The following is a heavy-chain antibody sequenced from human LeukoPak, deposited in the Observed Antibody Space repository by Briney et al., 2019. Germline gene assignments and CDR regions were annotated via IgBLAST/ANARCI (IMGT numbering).Heavy chain of an antibody. CDR3: ARDFNDFWSGFGPIDY. J-gene: IGHJ4*02. CDR1: GFTFSSYW. V-gene: IGHV3-30-3*01. D-gene: IGHD3-3*01. CDR2: ISYDGSNK. Sequence: GGSLRLSCAASGFTFSSYWMSWVRQAPGKGLEWVAVISYDGSNKYYADSVKGRFTISRDNSKNTLYLQMNSLRAEDTAVYYCARDFNDFWSGFGPIDYWGQGTLVTVSS.